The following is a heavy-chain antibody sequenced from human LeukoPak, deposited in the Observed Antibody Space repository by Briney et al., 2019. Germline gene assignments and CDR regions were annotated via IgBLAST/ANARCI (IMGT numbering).Heavy chain of an antibody. CDR3: AYIVGATGAFDI. D-gene: IGHD1-26*01. CDR2: INHSGST. CDR1: GGSFSGYY. Sequence: SETLSLTCAVYGGSFSGYYWSWIRQPPGKGLEWIGEINHSGSTNYNPSLKSRVTISVDTSKNQLSLKLSSVTAADTAVYYCAYIVGATGAFDIWGQGTMVTVSS. V-gene: IGHV4-34*01. J-gene: IGHJ3*02.